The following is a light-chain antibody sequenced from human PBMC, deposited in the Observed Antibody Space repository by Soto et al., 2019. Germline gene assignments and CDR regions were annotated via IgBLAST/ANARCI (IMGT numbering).Light chain of an antibody. CDR3: CPYAGSYTSV. CDR2: DVS. CDR1: SSDVGGYNY. V-gene: IGLV2-11*01. Sequence: QSALTLPRSVSGSPGQSVTISCTGTSSDVGGYNYVSWCQQYPGKAPKLKIYDVSERPSRVPDRLSGSKSGNTASLNSSELQAEDEADYYSCPYAGSYTSVFGGGTKRTVL. J-gene: IGLJ3*02.